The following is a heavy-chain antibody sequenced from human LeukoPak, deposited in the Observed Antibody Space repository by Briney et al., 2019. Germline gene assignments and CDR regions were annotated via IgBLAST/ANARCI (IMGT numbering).Heavy chain of an antibody. V-gene: IGHV4-4*07. Sequence: SETLSLTCTVSGGSISSYYWIWIRQAAGTALEWIGRIYTSGTNTYNPSLKSRVTMSVDTSKNQFSLKLSSVTAADTAVYYCARDHTFDYWGQGTLVTVSS. CDR3: ARDHTFDY. CDR1: GGSISSYY. CDR2: IYTSGTN. J-gene: IGHJ4*02.